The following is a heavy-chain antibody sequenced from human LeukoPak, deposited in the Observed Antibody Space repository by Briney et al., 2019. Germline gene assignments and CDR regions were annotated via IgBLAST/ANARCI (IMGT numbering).Heavy chain of an antibody. V-gene: IGHV1-18*01. CDR1: GYTFTSYG. D-gene: IGHD3-22*01. Sequence: EASVKVSCKASGYTFTSYGISWVRQAPGQGLEWMGWISAYNGNTNYAQKLQGRVTMTTDTSTSTAYMELRSLRSDDTAVYYCAKGTMDGGQYYYDSSGGQGTLVTVSS. J-gene: IGHJ4*02. CDR3: AKGTMDGGQYYYDSS. CDR2: ISAYNGNT.